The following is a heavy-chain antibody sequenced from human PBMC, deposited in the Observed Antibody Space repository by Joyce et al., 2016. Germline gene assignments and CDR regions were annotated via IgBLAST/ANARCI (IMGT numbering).Heavy chain of an antibody. D-gene: IGHD1-26*01. CDR1: GGSISNGVNY. J-gene: IGHJ3*02. CDR3: ARGLRGSSTIPPSDAYDI. Sequence: QVQLQESGPGLVKPSQTLSLTCTVSGGSISNGVNYWTWIRQCPGKGLEWIGYSYYSGNTYYPPSLKSRVYISVDTSKNQFSLKLYSVTAADTAVYYCARGLRGSSTIPPSDAYDIWGRGTMVTVSS. V-gene: IGHV4-31*03. CDR2: SYYSGNT.